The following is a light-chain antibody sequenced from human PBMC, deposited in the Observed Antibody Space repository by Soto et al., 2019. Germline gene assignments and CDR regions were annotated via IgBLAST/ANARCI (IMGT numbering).Light chain of an antibody. J-gene: IGKJ5*01. CDR2: DTS. CDR1: QSVSRY. Sequence: EIVLTQSPDTLSLSPGERATLSCRASQSVSRYLAWYQQKPGQAPRLLISDTSNRATGVPARFSGSGSGTDFTLTISSLEPEDFAVYYCQQRSNWPPFTFGQGTRLEIK. V-gene: IGKV3-11*01. CDR3: QQRSNWPPFT.